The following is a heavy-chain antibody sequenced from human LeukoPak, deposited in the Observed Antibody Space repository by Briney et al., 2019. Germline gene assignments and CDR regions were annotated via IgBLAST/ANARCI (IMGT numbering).Heavy chain of an antibody. D-gene: IGHD2-2*01. Sequence: SETLSLTCTVPGGSISSSSYYWGWIRQPPGKGLEWIGSIYYSGSTYYNPSLKSRVTISVDTSKNQFSLKLSSVTAADTALYYCVVLPAATPYYFDCWGQGTLVTVSS. V-gene: IGHV4-39*01. CDR1: GGSISSSSYY. CDR2: IYYSGST. J-gene: IGHJ4*02. CDR3: VVLPAATPYYFDC.